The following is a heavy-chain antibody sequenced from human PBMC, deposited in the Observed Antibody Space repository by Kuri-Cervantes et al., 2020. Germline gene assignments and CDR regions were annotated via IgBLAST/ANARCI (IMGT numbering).Heavy chain of an antibody. V-gene: IGHV2-5*02. Sequence: SGPTLVKPTQTLTLTCTFSGFSLSTNGVGVGWIRQPPGKALEWLALIYWDDDKRYSPSLKSRLTITKDTSKNQVVLTMTNMDPVDTAIYYCAHSADYYGSGSYSGNWFDPWGQGTLVTVSS. CDR1: GFSLSTNGVG. J-gene: IGHJ5*02. CDR3: AHSADYYGSGSYSGNWFDP. D-gene: IGHD3-10*01. CDR2: IYWDDDK.